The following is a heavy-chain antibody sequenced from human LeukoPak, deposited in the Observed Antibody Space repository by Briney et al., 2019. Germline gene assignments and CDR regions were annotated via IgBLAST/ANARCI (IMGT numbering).Heavy chain of an antibody. D-gene: IGHD3-22*01. CDR3: ARGVRSSGYFDFDY. V-gene: IGHV4-34*01. CDR1: GGSFSGYY. CDR2: INHSGSN. Sequence: SETLSLTCAVYGGSFSGYYWSWIRQPPGKGLEWIGEINHSGSNNYNPSLKSQVTISVDTSKNQFSLKLSSVTAADTAVYYCARGVRSSGYFDFDYWGQGTLVTVSS. J-gene: IGHJ4*02.